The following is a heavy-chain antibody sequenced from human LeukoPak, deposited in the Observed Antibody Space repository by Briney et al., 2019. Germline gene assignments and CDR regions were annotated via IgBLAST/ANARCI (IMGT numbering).Heavy chain of an antibody. D-gene: IGHD6-13*01. Sequence: SETLSLTCTASGGSISSYYWSWIRQPPGKGLEWIGYIYYSGSTNYNPSLKSRVTISVDTSKNQFSLKLSSVTAADTAVYYCARLISSSALDVWGQGTTVTVSS. CDR3: ARLISSSALDV. CDR2: IYYSGST. J-gene: IGHJ6*02. V-gene: IGHV4-59*08. CDR1: GGSISSYY.